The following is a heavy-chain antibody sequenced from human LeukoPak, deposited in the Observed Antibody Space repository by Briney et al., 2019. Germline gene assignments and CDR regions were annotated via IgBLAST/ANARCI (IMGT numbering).Heavy chain of an antibody. D-gene: IGHD2-15*01. V-gene: IGHV1-18*01. J-gene: IGHJ1*01. CDR1: GYTFTSYG. Sequence: ASVKVSCKASGYTFTSYGISWVRQAPGQGLEWMGWISAYNGNTNYAQKLQGRVTMTTDTSTSTAYMELRSLRSDDTAVYYCAIAERYCSGGSCYSYFQHWGQGTLVTVSS. CDR2: ISAYNGNT. CDR3: AIAERYCSGGSCYSYFQH.